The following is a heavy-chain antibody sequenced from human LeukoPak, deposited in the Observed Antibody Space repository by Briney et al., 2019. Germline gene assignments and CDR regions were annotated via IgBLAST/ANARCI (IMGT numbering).Heavy chain of an antibody. D-gene: IGHD1-26*01. J-gene: IGHJ4*02. CDR2: ISGSDNTI. V-gene: IGHV3-11*04. Sequence: GGSLRLSCAASGFTFSVYYMSWIRQAPGKGLEWISTISGSDNTIFYTDSVKGRFTISRGNAKNSLYLQMNSLRAEDTAVYYCARDGQFLNGREPLKEGPYSGSYQPPFDYWGQGTLVTVSS. CDR1: GFTFSVYY. CDR3: ARDGQFLNGREPLKEGPYSGSYQPPFDY.